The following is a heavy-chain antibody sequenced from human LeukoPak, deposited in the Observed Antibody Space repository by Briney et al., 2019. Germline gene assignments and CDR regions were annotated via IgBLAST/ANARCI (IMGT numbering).Heavy chain of an antibody. J-gene: IGHJ4*02. CDR3: ARDRASRWSFDY. CDR1: GFTLSTYT. CDR2: ISGSSSYI. D-gene: IGHD6-13*01. V-gene: IGHV3-21*01. Sequence: GGSLRLSCAASGFTLSTYTMNWVRQAPGKGLEWGSSISGSSSYIYYADSVKGRFTISRDNAKNSLYLQMNSMRAEDTAVYYCARDRASRWSFDYWGQGTLVTVSS.